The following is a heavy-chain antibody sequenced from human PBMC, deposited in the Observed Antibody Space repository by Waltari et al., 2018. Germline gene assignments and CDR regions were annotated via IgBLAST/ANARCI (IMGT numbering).Heavy chain of an antibody. CDR1: GFTFKDFD. J-gene: IGHJ6*01. Sequence: EEQLSESGGGLVQPGGSLRLSCAASGFTFKDFDMTWVRQAPGKGVEWVSNSNSCGSYTQDADFVRCRFTMSRDNSRGTVSWQMNGLRAADTAVYYCVKVMGDLGTKYGLDVWGRGTTVTVSS. D-gene: IGHD1-1*01. V-gene: IGHV3-23*05. CDR2: SNSCGSYT. CDR3: VKVMGDLGTKYGLDV.